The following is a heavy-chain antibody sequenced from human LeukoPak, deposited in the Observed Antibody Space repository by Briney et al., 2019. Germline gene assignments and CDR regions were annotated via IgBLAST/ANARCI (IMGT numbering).Heavy chain of an antibody. D-gene: IGHD3-9*01. CDR2: ISGSGGST. Sequence: SGGSLRLSCAASGFTFSSYAMSWVRQAPGKGLEWVSAISGSGGSTYYADSVKGRFTISRDNSKNTLCLQMNSLRAEDTAVYYCAKNHYDILTGHDYWGQGTLVTVSS. CDR3: AKNHYDILTGHDY. CDR1: GFTFSSYA. V-gene: IGHV3-23*01. J-gene: IGHJ4*02.